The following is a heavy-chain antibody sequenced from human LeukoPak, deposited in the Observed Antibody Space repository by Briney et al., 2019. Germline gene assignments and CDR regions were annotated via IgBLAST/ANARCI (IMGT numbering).Heavy chain of an antibody. V-gene: IGHV3-53*01. CDR2: IYSGGST. CDR1: GSTVSNNY. D-gene: IGHD3-22*01. J-gene: IGHJ3*02. CDR3: ARGSRPDYYDSSGYLWFAFDI. Sequence: GGSLRLSCAASGSTVSNNYMSWVRQAPGKGLEWVSVIYSGGSTYYADSVKGRFTISRDNSKNTLYLQMNSLRAEDTAVYYCARGSRPDYYDSSGYLWFAFDIWGQGTMVTVSS.